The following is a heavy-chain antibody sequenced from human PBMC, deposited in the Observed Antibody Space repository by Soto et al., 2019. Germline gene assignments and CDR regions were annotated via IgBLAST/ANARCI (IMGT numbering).Heavy chain of an antibody. CDR1: GFTFSSYA. D-gene: IGHD3-22*01. J-gene: IGHJ3*02. CDR3: AKGYYYDSSGSPPGAFDI. V-gene: IGHV3-23*01. CDR2: ISGSGGST. Sequence: GGSLRLSCAASGFTFSSYAMSWVRQAPGKGLEWVSAISGSGGSTYYADSVKGRFTISRDNSKNTLYLQMNSLRAEDTAVYYYAKGYYYDSSGSPPGAFDIWGQGTMVTVSS.